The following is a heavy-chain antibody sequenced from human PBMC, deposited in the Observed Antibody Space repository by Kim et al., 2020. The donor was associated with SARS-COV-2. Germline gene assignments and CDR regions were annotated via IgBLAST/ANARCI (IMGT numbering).Heavy chain of an antibody. CDR3: AREIDYSTTWVSHWYFDP. J-gene: IGHJ2*01. CDR2: IYSGAET. CDR1: CFTVRSAH. Sequence: GGSLRLSCGASCFTVRSAHMTWVRQAPGKGLEWISTIYSGAETYYADSVRGRFTISRHISKNTLYLQMNSLRPDDTAFYYGAREIDYSTTWVSHWYFDP. D-gene: IGHD6-13*01. V-gene: IGHV3-53*04.